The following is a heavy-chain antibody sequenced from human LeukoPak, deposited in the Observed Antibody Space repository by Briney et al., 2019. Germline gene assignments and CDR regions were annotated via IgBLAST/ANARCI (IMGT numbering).Heavy chain of an antibody. J-gene: IGHJ4*02. CDR3: ASDLANFWTGYPYY. V-gene: IGHV3-74*01. CDR2: INSDGTTT. Sequence: PGGSLRLSCAASGFSFSNSWMHWVRQAPGKRLVWVSRINSDGTTTYYADSVKGRFTISRDNAKNTLFLQMNSLRPEDTALYYCASDLANFWTGYPYYWGQGTLVTVSS. D-gene: IGHD3/OR15-3a*01. CDR1: GFSFSNSW.